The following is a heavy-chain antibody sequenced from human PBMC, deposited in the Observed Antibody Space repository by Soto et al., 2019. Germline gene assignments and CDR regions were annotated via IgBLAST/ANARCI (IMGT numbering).Heavy chain of an antibody. J-gene: IGHJ4*02. CDR1: GFVDDDYG. CDR3: ARDRGGFDF. D-gene: IGHD3-16*01. Sequence: EVQLVESGGGVVRPGGSLRLSCAASGFVDDDYGMSGVRQAPGKGLEWVSGVNWNGDTTHYGDSVKGRFTISRDNAKNSVYLQMNSLRAEDTGIYHCARDRGGFDFWGQGTLVTVSS. CDR2: VNWNGDTT. V-gene: IGHV3-20*01.